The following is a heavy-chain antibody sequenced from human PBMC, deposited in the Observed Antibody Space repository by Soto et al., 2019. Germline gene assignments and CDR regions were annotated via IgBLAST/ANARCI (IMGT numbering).Heavy chain of an antibody. D-gene: IGHD3-22*01. CDR3: AKDAARHYYDSSGPHY. Sequence: EVQLLESGGGLVQPGGSLRLSCAASGFTFSSYAMSWVRQAPGKGLEWVSAISGSGGSTYYADSVQGRFTISRDNSKNTLYLQMNSLRAEDTAVYYCAKDAARHYYDSSGPHYWGKGTLVTVAS. V-gene: IGHV3-23*01. CDR1: GFTFSSYA. J-gene: IGHJ4*02. CDR2: ISGSGGST.